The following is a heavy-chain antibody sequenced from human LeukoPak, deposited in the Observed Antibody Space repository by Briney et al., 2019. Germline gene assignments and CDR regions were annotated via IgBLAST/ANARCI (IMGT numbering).Heavy chain of an antibody. D-gene: IGHD3-3*01. CDR1: GFTFTNYW. V-gene: IGHV3-7*01. Sequence: GGSLRLSCAASGFTFTNYWMSWVRQAPEKGLELVANIKQDGSEKYHVDSVKGRFTISRDNAKSSLYLQMNSLRAEDTAVYYCARGGGDFWSAYYSGYYFDYWGQGTLVTVSS. J-gene: IGHJ4*02. CDR3: ARGGGDFWSAYYSGYYFDY. CDR2: IKQDGSEK.